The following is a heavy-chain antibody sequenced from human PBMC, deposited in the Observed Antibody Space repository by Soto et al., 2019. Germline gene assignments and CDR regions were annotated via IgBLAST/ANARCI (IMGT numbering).Heavy chain of an antibody. J-gene: IGHJ6*02. D-gene: IGHD6-13*01. Sequence: GGSLRLSCTTSGFTFGDYAMCWFRQAPGKGLEWVGVVRSKAYGGTTDYAASVKGRFDISRDDSKSVAYLQMNSVTTEDTAVYFCARYTYTSRYSYYGMDVWGQGTTVTVSS. CDR1: GFTFGDYA. CDR3: ARYTYTSRYSYYGMDV. CDR2: VRSKAYGGTT. V-gene: IGHV3-49*03.